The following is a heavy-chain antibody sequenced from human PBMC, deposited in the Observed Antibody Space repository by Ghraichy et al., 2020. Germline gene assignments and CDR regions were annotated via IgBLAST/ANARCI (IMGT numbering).Heavy chain of an antibody. CDR2: ISGSGGST. CDR1: GFTFISYA. J-gene: IGHJ6*02. V-gene: IGHV3-23*01. Sequence: GGSLRLSCAASGFTFISYAMSWVRQAPGKGLEWVSAISGSGGSTYYADSVQGRFTISRDNSKNTLYLQMNSLRAEDTAVYYCAKDETIFGVVIIPGMDVWGQGTTVTVSS. CDR3: AKDETIFGVVIIPGMDV. D-gene: IGHD3-3*01.